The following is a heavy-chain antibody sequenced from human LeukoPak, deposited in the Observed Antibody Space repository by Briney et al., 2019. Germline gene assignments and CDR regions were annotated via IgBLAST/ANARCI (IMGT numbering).Heavy chain of an antibody. CDR1: GGSISSYY. V-gene: IGHV4-59*08. J-gene: IGHJ2*01. CDR2: IYYSGST. Sequence: PPETLSLTCTGSGGSISSYYWSWIRPPPGEGLGGIGYIYYSGSTNYNPSLKRRVTIPVNTPKNQFSLKLSSVTAADTPVYYCARHVLSSWYGLVWYFDLWGRGTLVPVSS. CDR3: ARHVLSSWYGLVWYFDL. D-gene: IGHD6-19*01.